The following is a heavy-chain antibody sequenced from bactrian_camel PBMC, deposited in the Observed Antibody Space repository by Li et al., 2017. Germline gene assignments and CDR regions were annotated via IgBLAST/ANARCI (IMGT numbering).Heavy chain of an antibody. J-gene: IGHJ7*01. V-gene: IGHV3S55*01. CDR1: GFDFDDSD. Sequence: HVQLVESGGGSVQAGGSLRLSCTASGFDFDDSDTAWYRQAPGNECESVASISSDGRPYYSDSVKGRATISRDNAKNTLYLQLNNLKTEDTAMYYCAKVKYDDPDYDISSIMYGMDYWGKGTQVTVS. CDR2: ISSDGRP. D-gene: IGHD4*01.